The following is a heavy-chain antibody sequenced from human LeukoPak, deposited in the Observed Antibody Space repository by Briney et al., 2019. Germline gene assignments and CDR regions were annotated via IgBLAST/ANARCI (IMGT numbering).Heavy chain of an antibody. CDR1: GYTFTSYD. D-gene: IGHD3-10*01. V-gene: IGHV1-8*03. J-gene: IGHJ6*03. CDR3: ARGHRGRAGDYMDV. CDR2: MNPNSGNT. Sequence: ASVKVSCKASGYTFTSYDINWVRQATGQGPEWMGWMNPNSGNTGYAQKFQGRGTITRTTSTSTAYMELSSLRSEDTAVYYCARGHRGRAGDYMDVWGKGTTVTVSS.